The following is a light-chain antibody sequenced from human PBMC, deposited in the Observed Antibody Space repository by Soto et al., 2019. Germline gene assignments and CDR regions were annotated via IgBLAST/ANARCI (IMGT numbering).Light chain of an antibody. Sequence: ETITKQSQYTVSESQGERATXSFRASNSVNSTLAWYQQKPIQGPSLLVYVASNRAPGIPHRFRRCGSGTDFTLTISRLEREDFAVHYCQQYPRSGTLSVGTKV. V-gene: IGKV3-20*01. CDR2: VAS. CDR3: QQYPRSGT. CDR1: NSVNST. J-gene: IGKJ4*02.